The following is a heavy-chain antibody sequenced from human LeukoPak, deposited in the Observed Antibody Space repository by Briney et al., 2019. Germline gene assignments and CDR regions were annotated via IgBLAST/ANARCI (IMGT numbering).Heavy chain of an antibody. CDR1: GFTFSDYY. J-gene: IGHJ4*02. CDR2: ISSGGSTI. V-gene: IGHV3-11*01. CDR3: ASLNWYAFDF. D-gene: IGHD1-20*01. Sequence: GGSLKLSCAASGFTFSDYYMGWIRQAPGKGPEWLSYISSGGSTIYYADSVKGRLTISRDNSKNSLYLQMNSLRAEDTAVYYCASLNWYAFDFWGQGTLVTVSS.